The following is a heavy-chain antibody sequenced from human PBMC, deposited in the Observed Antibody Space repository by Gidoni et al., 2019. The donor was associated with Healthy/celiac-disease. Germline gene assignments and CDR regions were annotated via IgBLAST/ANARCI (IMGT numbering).Heavy chain of an antibody. Sequence: EVQLLESGGGLVQPGGSLRLPCAASGFPFRSYAMSWVRQAPGKGLEWGSASSGSGGSTYYADSVKGRFTISRDNSKNTLYLQMNSLRAEDTAVYYCAKDHCLYDSSGCLYYYYYGMDVWGQGTTVTVSS. CDR1: GFPFRSYA. CDR2: SSGSGGST. D-gene: IGHD3-22*01. V-gene: IGHV3-23*01. J-gene: IGHJ6*02. CDR3: AKDHCLYDSSGCLYYYYYGMDV.